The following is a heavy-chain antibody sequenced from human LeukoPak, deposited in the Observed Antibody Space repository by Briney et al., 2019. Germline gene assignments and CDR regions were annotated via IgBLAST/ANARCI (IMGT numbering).Heavy chain of an antibody. CDR1: GDSISDYY. Sequence: KPSETLSLTCTVSGDSISDYYWNWIRQPPGKGLEWIGYIYYSGSTNYSPSLKSRVTISVDTSKNQFSLKLSSVTAADTAIYYCARRSMVRTVGYYYGMDVWGQGTTVTVSS. CDR2: IYYSGST. V-gene: IGHV4-59*08. CDR3: ARRSMVRTVGYYYGMDV. J-gene: IGHJ6*02. D-gene: IGHD4/OR15-4a*01.